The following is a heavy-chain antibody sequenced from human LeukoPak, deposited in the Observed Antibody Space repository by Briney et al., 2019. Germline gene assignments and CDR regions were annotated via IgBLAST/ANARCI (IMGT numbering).Heavy chain of an antibody. D-gene: IGHD1-26*01. J-gene: IGHJ6*03. CDR3: AKDRQRGNYFRNYYYYMDV. Sequence: GGSLRLSCAGSAFTFSSYAMSWVRQAPGKGLEWVSATSGSGGDRYYADSVKGRFTISRDNSKNTVYLQMNSLRADDTAVYYCAKDRQRGNYFRNYYYYMDVWGKGTTVTVSS. CDR1: AFTFSSYA. V-gene: IGHV3-23*01. CDR2: TSGSGGDR.